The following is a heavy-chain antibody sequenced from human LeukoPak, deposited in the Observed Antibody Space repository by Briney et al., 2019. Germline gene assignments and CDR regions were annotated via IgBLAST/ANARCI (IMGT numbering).Heavy chain of an antibody. J-gene: IGHJ4*02. V-gene: IGHV4-34*01. CDR2: INHSGST. CDR1: GGSFSGYY. CDR3: ARGELRDGDYPFDY. Sequence: SETLSLTCAVYGGSFSGYYWSWIRQPPGKGLEWIGEINHSGSTNYNPSLKSRVTMSVDTSKNQFSLKLSSVTAADTAVYYCARGELRDGDYPFDYWGQGTLVTVSS. D-gene: IGHD4-17*01.